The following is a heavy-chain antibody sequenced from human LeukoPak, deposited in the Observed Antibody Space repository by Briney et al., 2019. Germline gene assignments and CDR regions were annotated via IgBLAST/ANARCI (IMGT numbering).Heavy chain of an antibody. CDR2: ISGSGGNT. Sequence: PGGSLRLSCAASGFTFSSYAMTWVRQAPGKGLEWVSVISGSGGNTYYADSVKGRFTISRDNSKNTLYLQMISLRAEDTAVYYCAKYETWTSGRYFDYWGQGTLVTVSS. D-gene: IGHD6-19*01. J-gene: IGHJ4*02. CDR3: AKYETWTSGRYFDY. CDR1: GFTFSSYA. V-gene: IGHV3-23*01.